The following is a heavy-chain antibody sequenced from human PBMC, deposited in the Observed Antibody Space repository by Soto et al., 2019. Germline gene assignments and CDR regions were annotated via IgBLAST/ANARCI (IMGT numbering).Heavy chain of an antibody. V-gene: IGHV3-21*01. J-gene: IGHJ6*03. CDR3: ARYTIFGVASTAYYYYYMDV. CDR1: GFTFSSYS. CDR2: ISSSSSYI. Sequence: EVQLVESGGGLVKPGGSLRLSCAASGFTFSSYSMNWVRQAPGKGLEWVSSISSSSSYIYYADSVKGRFTISRDNAKNSLYLQMNSLRAEDTAVYYCARYTIFGVASTAYYYYYMDVWGKGTTVTVSS. D-gene: IGHD3-3*01.